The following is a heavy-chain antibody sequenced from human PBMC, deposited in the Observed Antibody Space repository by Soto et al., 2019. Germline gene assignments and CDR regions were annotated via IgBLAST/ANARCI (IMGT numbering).Heavy chain of an antibody. CDR1: GFSFTTYV. V-gene: IGHV3-30*18. Sequence: LRLSCAASGFSFTTYVMHWVRQAPGKGLERVAVISHDGSYKYYGDAVKGRFTISRDTSKNAVYLEMNSLRPEDTAVYYCAKGLLAIVGTTLPRDAFNIWGQGTMVTVSS. J-gene: IGHJ3*02. CDR2: ISHDGSYK. CDR3: AKGLLAIVGTTLPRDAFNI. D-gene: IGHD1-26*01.